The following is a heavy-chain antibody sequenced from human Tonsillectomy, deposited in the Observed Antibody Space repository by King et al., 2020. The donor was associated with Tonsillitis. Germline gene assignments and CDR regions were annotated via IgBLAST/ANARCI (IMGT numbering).Heavy chain of an antibody. CDR2: MSGSGATI. J-gene: IGHJ4*02. D-gene: IGHD5-24*01. V-gene: IGHV3-23*04. Sequence: VQLVESGGGLEQPGGSLRLSCAGSGFTFRSYSMGWVRQAPGKGLEWVAAMSGSGATIFHADSVKGRFTVSRDDSKNTLYLQMNGLRDEDTAVYYCARGPLLKDGPGYWGQGTLVTVSS. CDR3: ARGPLLKDGPGY. CDR1: GFTFRSYS.